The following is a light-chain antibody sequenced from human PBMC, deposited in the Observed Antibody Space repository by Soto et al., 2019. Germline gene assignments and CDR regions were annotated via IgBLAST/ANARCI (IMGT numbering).Light chain of an antibody. V-gene: IGKV3-11*01. CDR3: QQRYNRYT. Sequence: EIVLTQSPATLSLSPGERATLSCRASQSISSYLAWFQQKPGQAPRLLIYDASSRATGIPARCSGSGSGTDFTLTISREESEDSAAYYCQQRYNRYTFGQGTKLEIK. CDR2: DAS. CDR1: QSISSY. J-gene: IGKJ2*01.